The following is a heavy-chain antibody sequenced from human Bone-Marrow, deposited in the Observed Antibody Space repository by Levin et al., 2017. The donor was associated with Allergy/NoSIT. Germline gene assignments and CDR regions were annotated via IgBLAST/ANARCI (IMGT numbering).Heavy chain of an antibody. CDR2: IFHTGST. CDR3: ARSFTMLRGGFDH. CDR1: GGSISSGGSS. Sequence: SETLSLTCALSGGSISSGGSSWSWIRQPPGKGLEWIGYIFHTGSTYYNSSLKSRVTISVDRSKNQFSLKLTSVTAADTAVYYCARSFTMLRGGFDHWGQGILVTVSS. J-gene: IGHJ5*02. D-gene: IGHD3-10*01. V-gene: IGHV4-30-2*01.